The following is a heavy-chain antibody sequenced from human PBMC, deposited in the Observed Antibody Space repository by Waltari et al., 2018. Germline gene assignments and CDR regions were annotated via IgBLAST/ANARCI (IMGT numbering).Heavy chain of an antibody. CDR2: INQNGDT. V-gene: IGHV4-34*02. CDR3: ARTVDFWSGYSDY. CDR1: GESFSDYF. D-gene: IGHD3-3*01. J-gene: IGHJ4*02. Sequence: QVQLQQWGAGLLKPSETLSLTCGVYGESFSDYFWTWFRQPPGKGLEWIGEINQNGDTNYNPSLMSRVTLSLDTSKNHFSLKVTSVTAADTGVYYCARTVDFWSGYSDYWGQGTLVIVSS.